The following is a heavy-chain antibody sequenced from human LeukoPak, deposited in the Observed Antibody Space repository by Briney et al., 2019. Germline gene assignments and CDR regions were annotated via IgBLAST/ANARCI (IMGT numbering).Heavy chain of an antibody. J-gene: IGHJ4*02. V-gene: IGHV3-7*04. CDR1: GFTFSSYW. CDR3: ARDAKYTYGPPFDY. D-gene: IGHD5-18*01. Sequence: GGSLRLSCAASGFTFSSYWMTWVRQAPGKGLECVANIKQDGSQKYYVDSVKGRFTISRDNAKNSLYLQMNSLRADDTVVYYCARDAKYTYGPPFDYWGQGTLVTVSS. CDR2: IKQDGSQK.